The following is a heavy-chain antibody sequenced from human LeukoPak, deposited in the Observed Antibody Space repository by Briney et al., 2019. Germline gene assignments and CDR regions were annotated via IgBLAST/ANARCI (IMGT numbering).Heavy chain of an antibody. CDR1: GFTFSSYW. CDR3: ARVRPLRDY. CDR2: IKQDGSEK. Sequence: GGSLRLSCAASGFTFSSYWVNWVRQAPGKGLEWVANIKQDGSEKYYVDSVKGRFTISRDNAKNSLYLQMNSLRAEDTAVYYCARVRPLRDYWGQGTLVTVSS. J-gene: IGHJ4*02. V-gene: IGHV3-7*03.